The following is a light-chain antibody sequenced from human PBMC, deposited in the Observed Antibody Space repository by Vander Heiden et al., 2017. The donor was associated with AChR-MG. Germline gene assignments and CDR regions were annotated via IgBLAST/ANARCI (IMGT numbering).Light chain of an antibody. V-gene: IGLV1-47*01. CDR1: SSNIGSYY. CDR3: AAWDDSLSGPWV. Sequence: QPVLTQPPPAYGTPGQRVTISCSGSSSNIGSYYVYWYQQLPGTAPKLLIYRNNQRPSGVPDRFSGSKSATSASLAISGLRSEDEADYYCAAWDDSLSGPWVFGGGTKLTVL. J-gene: IGLJ3*02. CDR2: RNN.